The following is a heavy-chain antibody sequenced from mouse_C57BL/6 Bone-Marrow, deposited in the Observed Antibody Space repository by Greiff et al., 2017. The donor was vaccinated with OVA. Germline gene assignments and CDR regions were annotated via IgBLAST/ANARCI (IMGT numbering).Heavy chain of an antibody. CDR2: ISYDGSN. V-gene: IGHV3-6*01. CDR3: ARNAYDSNYDYYAMDY. Sequence: EVQLQQSGPGLVKPSQSLSLTCSVTGYSITSGYYWNWIRQFPGNKLEWMGYISYDGSNNYNPSLKNRTTITLDTSKNQFFLKLNSVTTEDTATYYCARNAYDSNYDYYAMDYWGQGTSVTVSS. J-gene: IGHJ4*01. D-gene: IGHD2-5*01. CDR1: GYSITSGYY.